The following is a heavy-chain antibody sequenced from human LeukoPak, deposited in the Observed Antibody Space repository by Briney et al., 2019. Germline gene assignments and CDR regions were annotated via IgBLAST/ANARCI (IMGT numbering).Heavy chain of an antibody. CDR2: IKQEGSEK. Sequence: GGSLRLSCAASGYSFSSDWMSWVRRAPAKGLKRVGTIKQEGSEKDYLYSVERRVHVSRDNAKHHRFLQADSLRPDDTAVYSCARHSGRLNYWGQGTLVSVFS. CDR1: GYSFSSDW. D-gene: IGHD6-19*01. J-gene: IGHJ4*02. V-gene: IGHV3-7*01. CDR3: ARHSGRLNY.